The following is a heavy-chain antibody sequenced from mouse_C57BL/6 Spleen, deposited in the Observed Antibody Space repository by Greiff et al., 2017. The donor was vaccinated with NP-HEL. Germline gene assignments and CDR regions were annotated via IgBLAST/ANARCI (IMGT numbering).Heavy chain of an antibody. V-gene: IGHV1-80*01. CDR2: IYPGDGDT. CDR1: GYAFSSYW. Sequence: QVHVKQSGAELVKPGASVKISCKASGYAFSSYWMNWVKQRPGKGLEWIGQIYPGDGDTNYNGKFKGKATLTADKSSSTAYMQLSSLTSEDSAVYFCARRDYYGSSPDWYFDVWGTGTTVTVSS. J-gene: IGHJ1*03. D-gene: IGHD1-1*01. CDR3: ARRDYYGSSPDWYFDV.